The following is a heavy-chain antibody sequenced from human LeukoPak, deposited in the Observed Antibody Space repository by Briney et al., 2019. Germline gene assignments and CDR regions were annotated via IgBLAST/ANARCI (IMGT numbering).Heavy chain of an antibody. J-gene: IGHJ4*02. V-gene: IGHV1-2*02. CDR3: ARGGGRWQWLATDSYYFDY. Sequence: ASVKVSCKASGYTFTDYYIHWVRQAPGQGLEWMGWINPNSGGTNYAQKFQGRVTMTRDTSISTAYMELSRLRSDDTAVYYCARGGGRWQWLATDSYYFDYWGQGTLVTVSS. CDR1: GYTFTDYY. D-gene: IGHD6-19*01. CDR2: INPNSGGT.